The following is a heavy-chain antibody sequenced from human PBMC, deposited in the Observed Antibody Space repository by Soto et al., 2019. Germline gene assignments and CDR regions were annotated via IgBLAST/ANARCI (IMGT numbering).Heavy chain of an antibody. CDR1: GYSFTSYW. Sequence: PGESLKISCKGSGYSFTSYWISWVRQMPGKGLEWMGRIDPSDSYTNYSPSFQGHVTISADKSISTAYLQWSSLKASDTAMYYCARLVGYCSSTSCPARFDPWGQGTLVTVSS. V-gene: IGHV5-10-1*01. D-gene: IGHD2-2*01. CDR3: ARLVGYCSSTSCPARFDP. CDR2: IDPSDSYT. J-gene: IGHJ5*02.